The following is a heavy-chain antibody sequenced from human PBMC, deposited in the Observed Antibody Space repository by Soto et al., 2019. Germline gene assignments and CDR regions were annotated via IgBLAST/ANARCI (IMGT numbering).Heavy chain of an antibody. CDR3: ARGASNSTDIPRRTVTREEVRYVDY. CDR2: INHSGST. Sequence: SETLSLTCAVYGGSFSGYYWSWIRQPPGKGLEWIGEINHSGSTNYNPSLKSRVTISVDTSKNQFSLKLSSVTAADTAVYYCARGASNSTDIPRRTVTREEVRYVDYWGQGTLVTVSS. D-gene: IGHD4-17*01. CDR1: GGSFSGYY. J-gene: IGHJ4*02. V-gene: IGHV4-34*01.